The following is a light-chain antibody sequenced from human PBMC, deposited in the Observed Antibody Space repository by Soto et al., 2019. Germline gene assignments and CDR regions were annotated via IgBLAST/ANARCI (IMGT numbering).Light chain of an antibody. Sequence: QSALTQPASVSGSPGQSITISCTRTSSDIGSYNLVSWYQQHPGKAPKVMIYEGSKRPSGVSNRFSGSKSGNTASLTISGLQAEDEADYYCCSYAGSSTLVVFGGGTKVTVL. CDR1: SSDIGSYNL. V-gene: IGLV2-23*03. J-gene: IGLJ2*01. CDR2: EGS. CDR3: CSYAGSSTLVV.